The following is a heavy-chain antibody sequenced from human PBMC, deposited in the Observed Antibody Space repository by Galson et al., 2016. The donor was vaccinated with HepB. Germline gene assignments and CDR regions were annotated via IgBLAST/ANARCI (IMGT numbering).Heavy chain of an antibody. CDR2: ISAYNGDT. V-gene: IGHV1-18*01. CDR1: GYIFNIYG. Sequence: SCKASGYIFNIYGITWVRQAPGQGLEWMAWISAYNGDTNYAENLQGRLTLTTDTSTSTAYMELRSLRSDDTAVYYCARAGDSLDYWGQGTLISVSS. D-gene: IGHD4-17*01. CDR3: ARAGDSLDY. J-gene: IGHJ4*02.